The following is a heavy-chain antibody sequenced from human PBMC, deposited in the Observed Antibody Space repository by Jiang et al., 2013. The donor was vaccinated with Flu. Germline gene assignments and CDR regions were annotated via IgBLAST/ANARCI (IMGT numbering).Heavy chain of an antibody. V-gene: IGHV5-10-1*01. CDR1: GYSFTSYW. D-gene: IGHD3-22*01. J-gene: IGHJ4*02. Sequence: EVKKPGESLRISCKGSGYSFTSYWISWVRQMPGKGLEWMGRIDPSDSYTNYSPSFQGHVTISADKSISTAYLQWSSLKASDTAMYYCARFNYDSSGYYSGGSGFDYWGQGTLVTVSS. CDR2: IDPSDSYT. CDR3: ARFNYDSSGYYSGGSGFDY.